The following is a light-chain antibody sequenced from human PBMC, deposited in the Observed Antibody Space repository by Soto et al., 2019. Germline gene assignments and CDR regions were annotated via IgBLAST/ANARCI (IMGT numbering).Light chain of an antibody. V-gene: IGLV2-8*01. CDR1: GSDIGNYNY. CDR2: EVT. CDR3: SSYGGRNNIV. Sequence: HSVLTKPPPANGAPGQSVTISRTGTGSDIGNYNYVSWYQHHPGKAPKLIIYEVTERPSGVPDRFSGSKSGNTASLTVSGLQAEDEADYYCSSYGGRNNIVFGTGTKVTVL. J-gene: IGLJ1*01.